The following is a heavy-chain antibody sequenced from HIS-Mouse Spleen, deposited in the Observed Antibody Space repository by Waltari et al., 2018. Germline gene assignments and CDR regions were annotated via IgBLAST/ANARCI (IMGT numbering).Heavy chain of an antibody. D-gene: IGHD7-27*01. CDR1: GYTFTGYY. J-gene: IGHJ3*02. Sequence: QVPLVPAGAGGKKPGASVKVACKASGYTFTGYYMHWVRQAPGQGLEWMGWINPNSGGTSISTAYMELSRLRSDDTAVYYCARTGALDAFDIWGQGTMVTVSS. CDR2: INPNSGG. CDR3: ARTGALDAFDI. V-gene: IGHV1-2*02.